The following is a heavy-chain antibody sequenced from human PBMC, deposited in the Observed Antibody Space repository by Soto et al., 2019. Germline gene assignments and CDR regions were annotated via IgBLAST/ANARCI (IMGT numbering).Heavy chain of an antibody. CDR1: VASINSGDYY. CDR3: ARILMNYYRLDY. D-gene: IGHD3-10*01. V-gene: IGHV4-30-4*01. Sequence: SETLSLTCTPSVASINSGDYYLSSIRQPPGKCLHWIGHIYYSGSTYYNPSLKSRAGISMDSSKSQVSLKLTSVTAADTAVYFCARILMNYYRLDYWGRGGLVTVCS. CDR2: IYYSGST. J-gene: IGHJ4*02.